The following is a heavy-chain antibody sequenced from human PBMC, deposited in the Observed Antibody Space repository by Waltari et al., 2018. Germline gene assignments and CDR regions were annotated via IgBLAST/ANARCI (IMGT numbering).Heavy chain of an antibody. D-gene: IGHD3-16*01. CDR1: GFTFGAYA. CDR3: TRDLARTRGRYYFDY. J-gene: IGHJ4*02. CDR2: MRSKAYGGTT. V-gene: IGHV3-49*03. Sequence: EVQLVESGGGLVQPGRSLRLSCTASGFTFGAYAMSWFRQAQGKGLEWVGFMRSKAYGGTTEYAASVKCRFTISRDDSKSIAYLQMNSLKTEDTAVYYCTRDLARTRGRYYFDYWGQGTLVTVSS.